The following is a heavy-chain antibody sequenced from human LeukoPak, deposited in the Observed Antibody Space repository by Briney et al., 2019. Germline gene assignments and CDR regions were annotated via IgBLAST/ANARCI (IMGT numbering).Heavy chain of an antibody. CDR3: ARGLGFGEPYFDWLPFDY. CDR2: ITSSGSTI. V-gene: IGHV3-11*01. J-gene: IGHJ4*02. CDR1: GFTFSDDY. D-gene: IGHD3-9*01. Sequence: PGGSLRLSCAASGFTFSDDYMSWIRQAPGKGLEWVSYITSSGSTIYYADSVKGRFTISRDNAKNSLYLQMNSLRAEDTAVYYCARGLGFGEPYFDWLPFDYWGQGTLVTVSS.